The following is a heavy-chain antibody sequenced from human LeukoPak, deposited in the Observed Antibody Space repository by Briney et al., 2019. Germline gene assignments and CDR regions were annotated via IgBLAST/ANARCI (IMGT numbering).Heavy chain of an antibody. V-gene: IGHV7-4-1*02. CDR1: GYTFTNYA. Sequence: GASVKVSCKASGYTFTNYAMSWVRQAPGQGLELMGWIHPSTGNPTYAQGFTGRFVFSLDTSVSTTYLQISSLKAEDTAVYFCARAFQSLGGLSLPDYWGQGTLVTVSS. CDR3: ARAFQSLGGLSLPDY. D-gene: IGHD3-16*02. J-gene: IGHJ4*02. CDR2: IHPSTGNP.